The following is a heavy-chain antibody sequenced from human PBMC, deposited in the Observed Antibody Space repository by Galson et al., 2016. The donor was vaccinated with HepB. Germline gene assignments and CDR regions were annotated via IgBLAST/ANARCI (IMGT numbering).Heavy chain of an antibody. D-gene: IGHD4/OR15-4a*01. CDR2: VYPGDSDT. CDR1: GYNFTDYW. J-gene: IGHJ5*02. Sequence: QSGAEVKKPGESLKISCKGSGYNFTDYWIGWVRQMPGKGLEWMGLVYPGDSDTRDSPSFPGQITISADKSVTTAYLQWSSLKASDTAMYFCARLETYNPLNPADLMSNYFAPWGQGTLVTVSS. CDR3: ARLETYNPLNPADLMSNYFAP. V-gene: IGHV5-51*01.